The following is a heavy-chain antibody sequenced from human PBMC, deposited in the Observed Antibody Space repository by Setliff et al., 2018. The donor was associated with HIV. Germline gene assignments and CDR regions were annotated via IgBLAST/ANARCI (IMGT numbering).Heavy chain of an antibody. D-gene: IGHD6-19*01. J-gene: IGHJ6*03. V-gene: IGHV4-34*01. CDR1: GGSFSGYY. CDR2: INHSGNT. Sequence: PSETLSLTCAVYGGSFSGYYWSWIRQPPGKGLGWIGEINHSGNTNYNPSLKSRLIISIDTSKKQLSLKRRSVTAADTAIYYCARVPGYSSGSSYMEVWGKGTTVTVSS. CDR3: ARVPGYSSGSSYMEV.